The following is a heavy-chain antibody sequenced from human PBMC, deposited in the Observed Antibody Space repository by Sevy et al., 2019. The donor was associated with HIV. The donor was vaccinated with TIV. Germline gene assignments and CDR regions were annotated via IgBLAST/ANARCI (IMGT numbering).Heavy chain of an antibody. CDR1: GFTFSSYS. CDR2: ISSSSSYI. V-gene: IGHV3-21*01. D-gene: IGHD5-18*01. J-gene: IGHJ4*02. Sequence: GGSLRLSCAASGFTFSSYSMNWVRQAPGKGLEWVSSISSSSSYIYYAGSVKGRFTISRDNAKNSLYLQMNSLRAEDTAVYYCARLRARGYSYGSLDYWGQGTLVTVSS. CDR3: ARLRARGYSYGSLDY.